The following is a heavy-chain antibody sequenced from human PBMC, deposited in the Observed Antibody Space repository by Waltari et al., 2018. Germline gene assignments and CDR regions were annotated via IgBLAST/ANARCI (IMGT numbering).Heavy chain of an antibody. CDR3: ARGYGSGGSCYGERLDY. D-gene: IGHD2-15*01. Sequence: QVQLVQSGAAVKKPGASVKVSCKASGYTFTRYYMHWVRQPPAHGLEWMGIINPSGGRTSNAQKFQGRVTMTRDTSTSTVYRELSSLRAEDTAVYYGARGYGSGGSCYGERLDYWGQGTLVTVSS. J-gene: IGHJ4*02. V-gene: IGHV1-46*01. CDR2: INPSGGRT. CDR1: GYTFTRYY.